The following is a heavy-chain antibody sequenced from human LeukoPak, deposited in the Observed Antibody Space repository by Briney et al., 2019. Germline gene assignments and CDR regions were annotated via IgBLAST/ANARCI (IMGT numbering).Heavy chain of an antibody. CDR3: AKDRCSNGVGCYYYYMDV. Sequence: PGGSLRLSCAASRFTFSSYGMHWVRQSPGKGLEWVAYIQYDGSNEEYAESVKGRFSISRDSSKIILYLQMISLRAEDTDVYYCAKDRCSNGVGCYYYYMDVWGKGTTVTISS. CDR1: RFTFSSYG. CDR2: IQYDGSNE. D-gene: IGHD2-8*01. V-gene: IGHV3-30*02. J-gene: IGHJ6*03.